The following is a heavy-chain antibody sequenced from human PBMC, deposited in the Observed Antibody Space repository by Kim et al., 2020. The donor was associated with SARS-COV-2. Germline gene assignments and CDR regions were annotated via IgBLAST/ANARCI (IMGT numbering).Heavy chain of an antibody. V-gene: IGHV3-7*03. CDR3: ASLARKGMLWFGSSAAFFDY. D-gene: IGHD3-10*01. CDR2: IKQDGSEK. Sequence: GGSLRLSCAASGFTFSSYWMSWVRQAPGKGLEWVANIKQDGSEKYYVDSVKGRFTISRDNAKNSLYLQMNSLRAEDTAVYYCASLARKGMLWFGSSAAFFDYWGQGTLVTVSS. CDR1: GFTFSSYW. J-gene: IGHJ4*02.